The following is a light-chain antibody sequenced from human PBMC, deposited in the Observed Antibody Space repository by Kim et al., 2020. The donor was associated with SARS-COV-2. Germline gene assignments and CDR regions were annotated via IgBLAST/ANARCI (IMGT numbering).Light chain of an antibody. Sequence: GLRDNIACPGAGRGSGYDVPWYHGVPGTAPRLLIFGNNHRPSGVPARYSGSKSGTSASLAISGLQADDVAHYYCQSYDNSLSGVRVFGGGTQLTVL. V-gene: IGLV1-40*01. CDR3: QSYDNSLSGVRV. CDR2: GNN. CDR1: GRGSGYD. J-gene: IGLJ3*02.